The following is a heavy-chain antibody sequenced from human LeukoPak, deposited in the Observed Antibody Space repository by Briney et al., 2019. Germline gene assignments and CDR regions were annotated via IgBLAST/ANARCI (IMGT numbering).Heavy chain of an antibody. CDR1: GGSFSGYY. D-gene: IGHD3-22*01. V-gene: IGHV4-34*01. J-gene: IGHJ4*02. CDR3: ARGSIVVATFFDY. CDR2: INHSGST. Sequence: SETLSLTCAVYGGSFSGYYWSWIRQPPGKGLEWIGKINHSGSTNYNPSLKSRVTISVDTSTNQFTLKLSSVTAADTAVYYCARGSIVVATFFDYWGQGTLVTVSS.